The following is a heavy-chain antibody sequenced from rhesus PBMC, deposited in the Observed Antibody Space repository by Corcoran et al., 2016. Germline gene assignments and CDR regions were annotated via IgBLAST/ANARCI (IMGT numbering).Heavy chain of an antibody. CDR1: GGSISDSYY. D-gene: IGHD2-15*01. V-gene: IGHV4S9*01. J-gene: IGHJ4*01. CDR3: ASDPYCSSTYCSAIDY. CDR2: IYGNSAST. Sequence: QVQLQESGPGLVKPSETLSLTCAVSGGSISDSYYWNWIRQPPGKGLERIGNIYGNSASTYYNPAHKSRVTISKDTTKNQFFLKLSSVTTADTAVYYCASDPYCSSTYCSAIDYWGQGVLVTVSS.